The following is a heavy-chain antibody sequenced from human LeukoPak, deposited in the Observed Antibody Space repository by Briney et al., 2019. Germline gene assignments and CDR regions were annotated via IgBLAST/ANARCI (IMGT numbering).Heavy chain of an antibody. Sequence: PGGALRLSCAASGFTFSSYAMSWVRQAPGKGLEWDSAISGSGGRTYYPDSVKGRFTISSDNSKNPLYLQMNSLRAEDTAVYYCAKVTGSVSNWFDPWGQGTLVTVSS. CDR3: AKVTGSVSNWFDP. CDR2: ISGSGGRT. V-gene: IGHV3-23*01. CDR1: GFTFSSYA. D-gene: IGHD1-14*01. J-gene: IGHJ5*02.